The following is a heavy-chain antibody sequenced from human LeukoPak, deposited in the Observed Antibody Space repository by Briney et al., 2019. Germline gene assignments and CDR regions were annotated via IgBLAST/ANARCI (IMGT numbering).Heavy chain of an antibody. CDR1: GYTFTSYG. Sequence: GASVKVSCKASGYTFTSYGISWVRQAPGQGLEWMGWISAYNGNTNYAQKLQGRVTMTTDTSTSKAYMELRSLRSDDTAVYYCAREERRHEFPIIDYWGQGTLVTVSS. CDR3: AREERRHEFPIIDY. J-gene: IGHJ4*02. CDR2: ISAYNGNT. D-gene: IGHD1-1*01. V-gene: IGHV1-18*04.